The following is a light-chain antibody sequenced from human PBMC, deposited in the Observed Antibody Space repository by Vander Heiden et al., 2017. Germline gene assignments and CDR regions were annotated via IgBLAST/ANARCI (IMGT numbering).Light chain of an antibody. J-gene: IGLJ2*01. CDR2: SNN. CDR3: AAWDDSLNGVV. CDR1: SSNIGSNT. V-gene: IGLV1-44*01. Sequence: QSVLTQPPSASATPGQRVTISCSGSSSNIGSNTVHWYQQLPGTAPKLLIYSNNQRHSGVPDRFSGSKSGTSASLAISGLQSEDETDYYCAAWDDSLNGVVFGGGTILTVL.